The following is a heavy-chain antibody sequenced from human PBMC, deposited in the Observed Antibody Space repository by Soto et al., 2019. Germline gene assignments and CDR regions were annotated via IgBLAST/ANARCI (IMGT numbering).Heavy chain of an antibody. CDR2: IYYSGST. D-gene: IGHD3-16*01. Sequence: SETLSLTCTVSGGSISSSYWSWLRQPPGKGLEWIGYIYYSGSTNFNPSLKSRVIISVDTSKNQFSLKLSSVTAADTAVYYCARAPGGDAFDIWGRGTLVTVSS. J-gene: IGHJ3*02. CDR3: ARAPGGDAFDI. CDR1: GGSISSSY. V-gene: IGHV4-59*01.